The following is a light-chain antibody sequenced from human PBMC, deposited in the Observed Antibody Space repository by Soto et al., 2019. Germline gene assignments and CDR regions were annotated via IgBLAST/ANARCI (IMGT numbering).Light chain of an antibody. CDR2: AAS. CDR1: HAISSS. V-gene: IGKV1-9*01. J-gene: IGKJ2*01. CDR3: QHLNDYRYT. Sequence: DIQLTQSPSFLSASVGDRVTSTCRASHAISSSLAWYQHNPGKAPKLLIYAASTLQNGVPSSFSGSGSGTEFTLTISSLQPEDFATYYCQHLNDYRYTFGQGTKVEIK.